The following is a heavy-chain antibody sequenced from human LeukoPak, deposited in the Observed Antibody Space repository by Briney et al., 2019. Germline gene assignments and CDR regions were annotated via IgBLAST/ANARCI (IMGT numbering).Heavy chain of an antibody. CDR3: ATDLGQLLWFGERY. D-gene: IGHD3-10*01. Sequence: ATVKISCKVSGYTFTDYYMHWVQQAPGKGLEWMGLVDPEDGETIYAEKFQDRVTITADTSTDTAYMELSGLRSEDTAVYYCATDLGQLLWFGERYWGQGTLVTVSS. V-gene: IGHV1-69-2*01. CDR2: VDPEDGET. J-gene: IGHJ4*02. CDR1: GYTFTDYY.